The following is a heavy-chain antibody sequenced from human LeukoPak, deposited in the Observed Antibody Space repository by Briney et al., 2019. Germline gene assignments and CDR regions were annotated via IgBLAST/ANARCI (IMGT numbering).Heavy chain of an antibody. CDR1: GGTFSSYA. V-gene: IGHV1-69*13. D-gene: IGHD3-3*01. Sequence: ASVKVSCKASGGTFSSYAISWVRQAPGQGLEWMGGIIPIFGAPNYAQKFQGRVTITADESTSTAHMELSSLRSEDTAVYYCARCYDLWSGYYRWLDPWGQGTLVTVSS. CDR2: IIPIFGAP. J-gene: IGHJ5*02. CDR3: ARCYDLWSGYYRWLDP.